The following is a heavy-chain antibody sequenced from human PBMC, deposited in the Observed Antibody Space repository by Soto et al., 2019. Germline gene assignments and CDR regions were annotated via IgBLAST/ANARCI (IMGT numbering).Heavy chain of an antibody. CDR3: AKARTMVRGGAKDDY. D-gene: IGHD3-10*01. CDR2: ISGSGGST. J-gene: IGHJ4*02. Sequence: GGSLRLSCAASGFTFSSYAMSWVRQAPGKGLEWVSAISGSGGSTYYADSVKGRFTISRDNSKNTLYLQMNSLRAEDTAVYYCAKARTMVRGGAKDDYWGQGTLVTVSS. CDR1: GFTFSSYA. V-gene: IGHV3-23*01.